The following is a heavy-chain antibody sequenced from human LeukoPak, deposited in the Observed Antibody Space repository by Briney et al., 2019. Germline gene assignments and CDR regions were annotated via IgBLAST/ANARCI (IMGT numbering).Heavy chain of an antibody. CDR1: GFTFSSYA. CDR2: ISYDGSNK. D-gene: IGHD3-22*01. V-gene: IGHV3-30-3*01. J-gene: IGHJ4*02. Sequence: PGGSLRLSCAASGFTFSSYAMHWVRQAPGKGLEWVAVISYDGSNKYYADSVKGRFTISRDNSKNTLYLQMNSLRDEDTAVYYCARGRIVIAPHDYWGQGTLVTVSS. CDR3: ARGRIVIAPHDY.